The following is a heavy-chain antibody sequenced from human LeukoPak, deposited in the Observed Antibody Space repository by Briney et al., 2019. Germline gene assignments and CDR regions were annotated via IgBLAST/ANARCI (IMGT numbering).Heavy chain of an antibody. V-gene: IGHV4-34*01. CDR2: INHSGST. CDR1: GGSFSGYY. J-gene: IGHJ6*03. Sequence: SETLSLTCAVYGGSFSGYYWSWIRQPPGKGLEWIGEINHSGSTNYNPSLKSRVTISVDTSKNQFSLKLSSVTAADTAVYYCARRVRYSSSWYARYYYYMDVWGKGTTVTVSS. D-gene: IGHD6-13*01. CDR3: ARRVRYSSSWYARYYYYMDV.